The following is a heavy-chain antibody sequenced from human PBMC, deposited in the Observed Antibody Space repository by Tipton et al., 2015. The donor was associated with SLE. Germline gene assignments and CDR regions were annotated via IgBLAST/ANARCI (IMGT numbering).Heavy chain of an antibody. V-gene: IGHV4-39*07. Sequence: GLVKPSETLSLTCTVSGGSVGSRPYYWGWIRQPPGKGLEWIGNIYYSGSTYYNPSLKSRLSISVDTSKNQFSLKLSSVTAADTAVYYCARRGYDIPYYYYMDVWGKGTTVTVSS. CDR2: IYYSGST. D-gene: IGHD3-9*01. CDR1: GGSVGSRPYY. J-gene: IGHJ6*03. CDR3: ARRGYDIPYYYYMDV.